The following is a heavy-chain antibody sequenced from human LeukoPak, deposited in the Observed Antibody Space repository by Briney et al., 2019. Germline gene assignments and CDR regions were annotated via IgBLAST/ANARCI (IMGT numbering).Heavy chain of an antibody. V-gene: IGHV3-11*04. D-gene: IGHD3-3*01. CDR2: ISGSSSTI. Sequence: GGSLRLSCAASGFTFSDYYMSWIRQAPGKGLEWISYISGSSSTIYYADSVKGRFRISRDNDKNSLYLQMTSLRADDTAAYYCARERGYDFWSGSRVLFDYWGQGTLVTVSS. J-gene: IGHJ4*02. CDR3: ARERGYDFWSGSRVLFDY. CDR1: GFTFSDYY.